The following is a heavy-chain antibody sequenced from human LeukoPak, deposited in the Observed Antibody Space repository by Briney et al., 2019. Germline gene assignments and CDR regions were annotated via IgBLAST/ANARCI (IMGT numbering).Heavy chain of an antibody. D-gene: IGHD3-10*01. CDR2: FDPEDGET. CDR1: GYTLTELS. Sequence: GASVKVSCEVSGYTLTELSMHWVRQAPGKGLEWMGGFDPEDGETIYAQKFQGRVTMTEDTSTDTAYMELSSLRSEDTAVYYCATDSVYYGSGSRYYYYGMDVWGQGTTVTVSS. CDR3: ATDSVYYGSGSRYYYYGMDV. J-gene: IGHJ6*02. V-gene: IGHV1-24*01.